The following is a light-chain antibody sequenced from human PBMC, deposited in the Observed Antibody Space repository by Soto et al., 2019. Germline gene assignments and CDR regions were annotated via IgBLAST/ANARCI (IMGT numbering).Light chain of an antibody. CDR3: QQYGSSPRT. CDR1: QIVSSTY. Sequence: EIVLTQSPGTLSLSPGERGTLSCRASQIVSSTYIALYQQKPGQAPRLLIYGASIRATGIPDRFSGSGSGTDFTLTISKLEPEDFAVYYCQQYGSSPRTFGQGTKVEMK. J-gene: IGKJ1*01. V-gene: IGKV3-20*01. CDR2: GAS.